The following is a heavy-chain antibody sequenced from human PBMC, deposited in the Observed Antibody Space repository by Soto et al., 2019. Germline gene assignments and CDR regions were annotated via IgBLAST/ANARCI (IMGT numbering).Heavy chain of an antibody. D-gene: IGHD2-8*01. J-gene: IGHJ4*02. CDR3: ARRSSYDLVYDMDFEY. CDR2: MNPNSGNT. Sequence: ASVKVSCKASGYTFTSYDINWVRQATGQGLEWMGWMNPNSGNTGYAQKFQGRVTMTRNTSISTAYMELSSLRSEDTAVYYCARRSSYDLVYDMDFEYWGQGTRVTVSS. CDR1: GYTFTSYD. V-gene: IGHV1-8*01.